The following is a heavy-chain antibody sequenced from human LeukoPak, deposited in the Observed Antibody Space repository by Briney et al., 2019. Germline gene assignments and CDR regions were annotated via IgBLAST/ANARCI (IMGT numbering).Heavy chain of an antibody. V-gene: IGHV3-7*01. J-gene: IGHJ4*02. CDR3: AREHPYYYDSSGTALMAEIKYYFDY. Sequence: GGSLRLSCAASGFTFRSYWMSWVRQAPGKGLEWVANIKQDGSEKYYVDSVKGRFTISRDNAKNSLYQQMNSLRAEDTGVYYCAREHPYYYDSSGTALMAEIKYYFDYWGQGTLVTVSS. CDR2: IKQDGSEK. CDR1: GFTFRSYW. D-gene: IGHD3-22*01.